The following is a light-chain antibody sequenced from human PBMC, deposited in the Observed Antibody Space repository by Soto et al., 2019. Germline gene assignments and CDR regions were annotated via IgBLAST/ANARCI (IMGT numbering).Light chain of an antibody. Sequence: EIVLTQSPCTLSLSPGERATLSCRASQSVTSTYLGWYQQKPGQAPSLLIYGASSRATGIPDRFSGSGSGTDFTVTISRLEPEDFAVYYCQQYVSPPITFGQGTRLEIK. CDR3: QQYVSPPIT. J-gene: IGKJ5*01. CDR2: GAS. V-gene: IGKV3-20*01. CDR1: QSVTSTY.